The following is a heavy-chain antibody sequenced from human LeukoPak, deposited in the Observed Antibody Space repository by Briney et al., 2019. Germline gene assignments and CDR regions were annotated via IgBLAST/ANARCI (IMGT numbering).Heavy chain of an antibody. CDR1: GYTFTGYY. D-gene: IGHD1-26*01. V-gene: IGHV1-2*02. CDR2: INPGGGGT. CDR3: ARDFGGSGSAGDY. Sequence: ASVKVSCKASGYTFTGYYMHWVRQAPGQGLQWIGWINPGGGGTTYAQNFQGRVTMTRDTSISTVYMELSRLRSDDTAVYYCARDFGGSGSAGDYWGQGTLVTVSS. J-gene: IGHJ4*02.